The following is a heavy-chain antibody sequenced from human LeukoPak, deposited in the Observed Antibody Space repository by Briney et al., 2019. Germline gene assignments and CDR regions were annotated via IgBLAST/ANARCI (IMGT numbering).Heavy chain of an antibody. V-gene: IGHV4-4*07. J-gene: IGHJ5*02. CDR1: GYSISSYY. Sequence: SETLSLTCTVSGYSISSYYWSWIRQPAGKGLEWIGRIYTSGSTNYNPSLKSRVTMSVDTSKNQFSLKLSSVTAADTAVYYCAGYQLLFGFVPLPFDPWGQGTLVTVSS. CDR2: IYTSGST. CDR3: AGYQLLFGFVPLPFDP. D-gene: IGHD2-2*01.